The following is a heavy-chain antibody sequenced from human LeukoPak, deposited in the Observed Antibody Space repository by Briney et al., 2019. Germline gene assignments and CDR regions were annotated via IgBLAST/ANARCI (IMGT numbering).Heavy chain of an antibody. Sequence: PGGSLRLSCAASGFTFSTYAMSWVRQAPGKGLEWVGRIRSKTDSGTTDYTAPSKGRFTISRDGSKNTLYLQKNRLKTENTAVYYWTTGTEQQWLSLDYWGQGTLVTVSS. CDR2: IRSKTDSGTT. V-gene: IGHV3-15*01. J-gene: IGHJ4*02. CDR3: TTGTEQQWLSLDY. D-gene: IGHD6-19*01. CDR1: GFTFSTYA.